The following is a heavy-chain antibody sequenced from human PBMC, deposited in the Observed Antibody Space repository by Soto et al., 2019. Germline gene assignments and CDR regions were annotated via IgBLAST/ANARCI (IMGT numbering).Heavy chain of an antibody. CDR3: ARAPTTVTTAYYFDY. V-gene: IGHV3-30-3*01. D-gene: IGHD4-17*01. CDR2: ISYDGSNK. J-gene: IGHJ4*01. Sequence: QVQLVESGGGVVQPGRSLRLSCAASGFTFSNYAMHWVRQAPGKGLEWVAVISYDGSNKYYADSVKGRFTISRDNSKNTLYLQMNSLRAEDTAVYYCARAPTTVTTAYYFDYWGHGTLVTVSS. CDR1: GFTFSNYA.